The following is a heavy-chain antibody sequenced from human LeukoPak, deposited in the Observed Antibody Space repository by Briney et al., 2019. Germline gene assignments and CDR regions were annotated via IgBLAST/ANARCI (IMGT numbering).Heavy chain of an antibody. Sequence: PGGSLRLSCAASGFTFSDYYMSWIRQAPGKGLEWVSYISSSGSTIYYADSVKGRFTISRDNAKNSLYLQMNSLRAEDTALYYCAKGGYYDLDAFDIWGQGTMVTVSS. CDR2: ISSSGSTI. CDR1: GFTFSDYY. V-gene: IGHV3-11*01. CDR3: AKGGYYDLDAFDI. D-gene: IGHD1-26*01. J-gene: IGHJ3*02.